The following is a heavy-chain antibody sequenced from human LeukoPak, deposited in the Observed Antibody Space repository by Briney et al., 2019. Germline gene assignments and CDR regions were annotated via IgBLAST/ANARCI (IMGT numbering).Heavy chain of an antibody. CDR1: GFTVSSNY. D-gene: IGHD6-13*01. CDR2: IYSGGST. V-gene: IGHV3-53*05. J-gene: IGHJ6*02. Sequence: PGGSLRLSCAASGFTVSSNYMSWVRQAPGKGLEWVSVIYSGGSTYYADSVKGRFTISRDNSKNTLYLQMNSLRAEDTAVYYCASSYSSSWYDYYGMDVWGQGTTVTVSS. CDR3: ASSYSSSWYDYYGMDV.